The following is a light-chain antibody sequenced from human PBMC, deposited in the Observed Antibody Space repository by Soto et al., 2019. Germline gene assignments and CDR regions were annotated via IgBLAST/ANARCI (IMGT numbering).Light chain of an antibody. J-gene: IGKJ5*01. V-gene: IGKV3-11*01. CDR1: QSVSTN. CDR3: QQRSNWPPEIT. Sequence: EMVMTQSPATLSLSPVERSMLSCSASQSVSTNLAWYQQKPGQAPRLLIYDASNRATGIPARFSGSGSGTDFTLTISSLEPEDFAVYYCQQRSNWPPEITFGQGTRLEIK. CDR2: DAS.